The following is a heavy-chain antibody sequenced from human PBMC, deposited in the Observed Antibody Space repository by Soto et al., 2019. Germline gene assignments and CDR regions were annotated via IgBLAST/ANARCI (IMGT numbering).Heavy chain of an antibody. J-gene: IGHJ4*02. CDR2: ISSSRTYI. CDR1: GFAFGSYT. D-gene: IGHD6-6*01. Sequence: GGSLRLSCAASGFAFGSYTMNWVRQAPGKGLEWVSSISSSRTYIYYADSMKGRFTISRDNARDSLYLQMNSLRAEDTAVYYCAGGGISASYLPFDFWGQGTLVTVS. CDR3: AGGGISASYLPFDF. V-gene: IGHV3-21*01.